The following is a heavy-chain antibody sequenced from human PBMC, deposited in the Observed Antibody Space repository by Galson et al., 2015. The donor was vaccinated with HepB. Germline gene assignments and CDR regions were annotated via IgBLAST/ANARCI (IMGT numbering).Heavy chain of an antibody. J-gene: IGHJ6*02. Sequence: SLRLSCAASGFTVSSNYMSWVRQAPGKGLEWVSVIYSGGSTYYADSVKGRFTISRDNSKITLYLQMNSLRAEDTAVYYCARDPGVAGAPHYYYGMDVWGQGTTVTVSS. CDR1: GFTVSSNY. D-gene: IGHD6-19*01. V-gene: IGHV3-53*01. CDR3: ARDPGVAGAPHYYYGMDV. CDR2: IYSGGST.